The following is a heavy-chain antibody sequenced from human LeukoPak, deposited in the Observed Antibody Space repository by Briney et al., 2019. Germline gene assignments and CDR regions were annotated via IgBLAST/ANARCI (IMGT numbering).Heavy chain of an antibody. V-gene: IGHV4-59*01. D-gene: IGHD3-22*01. CDR2: IYNSGST. J-gene: IGHJ5*02. CDR1: GDSFSYFY. Sequence: PSETLSLTCTVSGDSFSYFYWSWIRQPPGKGLEWIGYIYNSGSTSYNPSLKSRVTISLDTSQNQFSLKLSSLTAADTAVYYCARDSYYYDSSGYWTYNWFDPWGQGTLVTVSS. CDR3: ARDSYYYDSSGYWTYNWFDP.